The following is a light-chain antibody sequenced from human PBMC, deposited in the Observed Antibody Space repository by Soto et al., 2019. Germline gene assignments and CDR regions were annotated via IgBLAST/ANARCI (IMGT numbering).Light chain of an antibody. CDR3: SSYTSSSTRV. J-gene: IGLJ3*02. Sequence: QSALTQPASVSGSPGHSITISCTGTSSDVGGYNYVSWYQQHPGKAPKLMIYDVRSRPSGVSNRFSGSKSGNTASLTISGLQAEDEADYYCSSYTSSSTRVFGGGTKLTVL. V-gene: IGLV2-14*01. CDR1: SSDVGGYNY. CDR2: DVR.